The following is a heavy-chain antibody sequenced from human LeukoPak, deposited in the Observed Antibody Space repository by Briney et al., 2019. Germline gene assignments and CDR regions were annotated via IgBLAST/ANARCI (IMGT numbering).Heavy chain of an antibody. Sequence: SETLSLTCTVSGGSISSYYWSWIRQPPGKGLEWIGYIYYSGSTDYNPSLKSRVTISVDTSKNQFSLKLSSVTAADTAVYYCARDRTYYYYGMDVWGQGTTVTVSS. CDR3: ARDRTYYYYGMDV. CDR2: IYYSGST. V-gene: IGHV4-59*01. J-gene: IGHJ6*02. CDR1: GGSISSYY.